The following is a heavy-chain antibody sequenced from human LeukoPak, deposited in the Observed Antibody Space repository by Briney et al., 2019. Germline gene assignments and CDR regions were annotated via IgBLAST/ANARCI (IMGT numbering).Heavy chain of an antibody. CDR3: ATDHPPTTTVTPFY. Sequence: ASVKVSCKVSGCTLTELSMHWVRQAPGKGLEWMGGFDPEDGETIYAQKFQGRVTMTEDTSTDTAYMELSSLRSEDTAVYYCATDHPPTTTVTPFYWGQGTLVTVSS. V-gene: IGHV1-24*01. J-gene: IGHJ4*02. CDR1: GCTLTELS. CDR2: FDPEDGET. D-gene: IGHD4-17*01.